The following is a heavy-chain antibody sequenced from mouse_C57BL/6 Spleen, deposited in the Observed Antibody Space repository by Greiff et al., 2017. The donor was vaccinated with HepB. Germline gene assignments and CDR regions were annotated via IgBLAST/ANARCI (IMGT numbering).Heavy chain of an antibody. CDR3: AKTTLVGNYFDY. D-gene: IGHD1-1*01. CDR1: GYTFTSYW. CDR2: IDPSDSYT. J-gene: IGHJ2*01. Sequence: VQLQQPGAELVKPGASVKLSCKASGYTFTSYWMQWVKQRPGQGLEWIGEIDPSDSYTNYNQKFKGKATLTVDTSSSTAYMQLSSLTSEDSAVYYCAKTTLVGNYFDYWGQGPTLTVSS. V-gene: IGHV1-50*01.